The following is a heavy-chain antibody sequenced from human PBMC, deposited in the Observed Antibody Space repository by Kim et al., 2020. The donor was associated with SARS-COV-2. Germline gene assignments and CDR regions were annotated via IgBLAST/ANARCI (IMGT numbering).Heavy chain of an antibody. CDR1: GGSINSDDYY. Sequence: SETLSLTCTVSGGSINSDDYYWSWVRQHPGKGLEWIGYIYYSGSTYYNPSLKSRVTISVDTSVNQFSLKLSSVSAADTAVYYCARAEIPMVFSYWGQGTLVTVSS. CDR3: ARAEIPMVFSY. D-gene: IGHD3-10*01. J-gene: IGHJ1*01. CDR2: IYYSGST. V-gene: IGHV4-30-4*01.